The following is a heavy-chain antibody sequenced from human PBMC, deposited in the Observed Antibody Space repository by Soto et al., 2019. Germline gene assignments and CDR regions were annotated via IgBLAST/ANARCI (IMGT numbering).Heavy chain of an antibody. CDR1: GFTFSNYA. Sequence: QAGGSLRLSCAASGFTFSNYAMSWVRQAPGKGLEWVSGISDSGGSTNYADSVKGRFTISRDNSRNTLFLQMNSLRAEDTAVYFCARQITGTTIWGQGTLVTVSS. CDR3: ARQITGTTI. J-gene: IGHJ4*02. D-gene: IGHD1-7*01. V-gene: IGHV3-23*01. CDR2: ISDSGGST.